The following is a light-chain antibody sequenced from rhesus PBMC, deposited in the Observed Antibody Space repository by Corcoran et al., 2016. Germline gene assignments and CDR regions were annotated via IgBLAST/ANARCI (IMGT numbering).Light chain of an antibody. CDR1: ENVNNY. CDR3: QQSYGTPYS. CDR2: KAS. J-gene: IGKJ2*01. V-gene: IGKV1-74*01. Sequence: DIQMTQSPSSLSASVGDRVTINCRASENVNNYLHWYQQKPGKAPKLLIYKASTLQSGVPSRFSGSGSWTYFTLTISSLQPEDFATYYCQQSYGTPYSFGQGTKVEIK.